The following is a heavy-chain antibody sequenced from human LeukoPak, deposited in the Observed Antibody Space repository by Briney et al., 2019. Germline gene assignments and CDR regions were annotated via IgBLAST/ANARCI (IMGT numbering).Heavy chain of an antibody. CDR3: ARGVADY. J-gene: IGHJ4*02. Sequence: SETLSLTCAVYGGSFSGYYWSWIRQPPGKGLEWIGEVNHSGSTNYNPSLKSRVTISVDTSKNQFSLKLSSVTAADTAVYYCARGVADYWGQGTLVTVSS. CDR1: GGSFSGYY. V-gene: IGHV4-34*01. CDR2: VNHSGST.